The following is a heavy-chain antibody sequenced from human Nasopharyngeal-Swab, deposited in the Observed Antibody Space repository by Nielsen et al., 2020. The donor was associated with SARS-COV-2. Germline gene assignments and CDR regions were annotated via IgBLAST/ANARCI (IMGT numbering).Heavy chain of an antibody. Sequence: SETLSLTCTVSGGSISSGDYYWSWIRQPPGKGLEWIGYIYYSGSTYYNPSLESRLTISVDTSKNQFSLKLSSVTAADTAVYYCAARGSSGWFGYWGQGTLVTVSS. J-gene: IGHJ4*02. V-gene: IGHV4-30-4*01. CDR1: GGSISSGDYY. CDR3: AARGSSGWFGY. CDR2: IYYSGST. D-gene: IGHD6-19*01.